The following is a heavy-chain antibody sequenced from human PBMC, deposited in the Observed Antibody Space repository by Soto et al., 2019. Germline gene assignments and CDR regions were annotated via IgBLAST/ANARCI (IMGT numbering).Heavy chain of an antibody. CDR2: IIPIFGTA. CDR3: AGSGGGRGGMPNFDY. D-gene: IGHD3-16*01. J-gene: IGHJ4*02. Sequence: SVKVSCKASGGTFSSYAISWLRQAPGQGLEWTGGIIPIFGTANYAQKFQGRVTITADESTSTAKRELSSLRSGDTAVYYCAGSGGGRGGMPNFDYWGQGTLVTVSS. V-gene: IGHV1-69*13. CDR1: GGTFSSYA.